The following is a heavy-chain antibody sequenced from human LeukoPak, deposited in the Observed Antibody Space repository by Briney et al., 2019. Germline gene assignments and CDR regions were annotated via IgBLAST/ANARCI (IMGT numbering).Heavy chain of an antibody. Sequence: SETLSLTCTVSGGSISSDNYYWNWIRQPAGKGLEWIGRIYASGATKYNPSLKSRVTISVDTSKNHFSLKLSSVTAADTAVYYCARRDIVATGRHYYYYMDVWGKGTTVTISS. V-gene: IGHV4-61*02. D-gene: IGHD5-12*01. CDR1: GGSISSDNYY. CDR2: IYASGAT. J-gene: IGHJ6*03. CDR3: ARRDIVATGRHYYYYMDV.